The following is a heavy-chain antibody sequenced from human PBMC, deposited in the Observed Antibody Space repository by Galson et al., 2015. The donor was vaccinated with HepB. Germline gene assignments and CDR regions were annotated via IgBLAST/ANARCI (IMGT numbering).Heavy chain of an antibody. V-gene: IGHV2-70*11. D-gene: IGHD6-13*01. J-gene: IGHJ4*02. Sequence: PALVKPTQTLTLTCTFSGFSLSTSGMCVSWIRQPPGKALEWLARIGWDDDKYYSTSLKTRLTISKDTSKNQVVLTMTNMDPVDTATYYCARIAAAGSDEDYWGQGTLVTVSS. CDR3: ARIAAAGSDEDY. CDR1: GFSLSTSGMC. CDR2: IGWDDDK.